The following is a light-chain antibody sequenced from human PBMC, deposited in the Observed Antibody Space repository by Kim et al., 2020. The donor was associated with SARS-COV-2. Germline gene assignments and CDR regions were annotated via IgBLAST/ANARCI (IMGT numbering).Light chain of an antibody. CDR3: QQYGSSPRT. CDR2: GAS. CDR1: QSVSSNY. Sequence: PGERTTPSCRASQSVSSNYLAWYQQKPGQAPRLLIYGASSRATGIPDRFSGSGSGTDFTLTISRLEPDDFAVYYCQQYGSSPRTFGQGTKVDIK. V-gene: IGKV3-20*01. J-gene: IGKJ1*01.